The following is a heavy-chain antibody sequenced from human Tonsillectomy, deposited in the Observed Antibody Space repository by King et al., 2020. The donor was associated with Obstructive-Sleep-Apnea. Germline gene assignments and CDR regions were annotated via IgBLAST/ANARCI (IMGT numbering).Heavy chain of an antibody. Sequence: VQLVESGGDLVKPGGSLRLSCAASGFTFSDYYMSWIRQAPGKGLEWVSYISSSSTYTNYADSVKGRFTISRDNAKNSLYLQMNSLRAEDTAVYYCARGARDGSAGYWGQGTLVTVSS. CDR2: ISSSSTYT. CDR3: ARGARDGSAGY. J-gene: IGHJ4*02. CDR1: GFTFSDYY. V-gene: IGHV3-11*06. D-gene: IGHD5-24*01.